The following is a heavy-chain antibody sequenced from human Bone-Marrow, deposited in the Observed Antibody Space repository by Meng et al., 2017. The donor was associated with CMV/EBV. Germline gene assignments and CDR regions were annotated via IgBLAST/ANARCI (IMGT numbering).Heavy chain of an antibody. J-gene: IGHJ4*02. CDR1: GYTFTAYY. D-gene: IGHD6-6*01. V-gene: IGHV1-8*02. CDR2: MNPNTGNT. CDR3: ARHSPSTQLGRFAY. Sequence: ASVKVSCKASGYTFTAYYIHWVRQAPGQGLEWMGWMNPNTGNTGYAQKFQGRVTMTRNTSISTAYMELSSLRSEDTAVYYCARHSPSTQLGRFAYWCQGTLVPVSS.